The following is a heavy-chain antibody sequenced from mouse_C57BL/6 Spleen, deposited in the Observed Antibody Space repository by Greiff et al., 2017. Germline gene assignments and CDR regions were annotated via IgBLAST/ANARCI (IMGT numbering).Heavy chain of an antibody. CDR3: ARITTVVASDYAMDY. J-gene: IGHJ4*01. D-gene: IGHD1-1*01. CDR2: IWWDDDK. CDR1: GFSLSTFGMG. Sequence: QVTLKVSGPGILQPSQTLSLTCSFSGFSLSTFGMGVGWIRQPSGKGLEWLAHIWWDDDKYYNPALKRRLTISKDTSKNHVFLKIANVDTADTATYYCARITTVVASDYAMDYWGQGTSVTVSS. V-gene: IGHV8-8*01.